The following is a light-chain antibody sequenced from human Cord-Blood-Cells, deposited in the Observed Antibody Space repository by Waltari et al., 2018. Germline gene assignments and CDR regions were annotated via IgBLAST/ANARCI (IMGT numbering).Light chain of an antibody. J-gene: IGKJ2*01. V-gene: IGKV4-1*01. CDR3: QQYYSTPYT. CDR2: WAS. CDR1: QSVLYSSNNKND. Sequence: DIVMTQSPDSLAVYLGERATINCKSSQSVLYSSNNKNDLAWYQQKPGQPPKLLIYWASTRESGVPDRFSGSGSGTDFTLTISSLQAEDVAVYYCQQYYSTPYTFGQGTKLEIK.